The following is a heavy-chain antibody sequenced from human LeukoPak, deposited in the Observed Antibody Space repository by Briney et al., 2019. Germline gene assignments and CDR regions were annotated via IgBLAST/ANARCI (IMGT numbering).Heavy chain of an antibody. CDR1: GFTFSSYS. CDR2: ISSGSSYI. Sequence: GGSLRLSCAASGFTFSSYSMNWVRQAPGKGLEWVSSISSGSSYIYYADSVKGRFTISRDNAKNSLYLQMNSLRAEDTAVYYCAREARSPYSSSPHFDYWGQGTLVTVSS. J-gene: IGHJ4*02. CDR3: AREARSPYSSSPHFDY. V-gene: IGHV3-21*01. D-gene: IGHD6-6*01.